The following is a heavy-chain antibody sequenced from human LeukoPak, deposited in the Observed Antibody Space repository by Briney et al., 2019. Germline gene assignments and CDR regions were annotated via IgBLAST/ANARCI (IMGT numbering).Heavy chain of an antibody. D-gene: IGHD5-24*01. Sequence: SQTLSLTCVVYSGSFSGYYWSWFRQPPGKGLEWIGEINNSGSTNSNPSLKSRVPFPVDRPKNEASLKISSVTAADTGVYCCTRGQRDGYIDYWGQGILVTVSS. V-gene: IGHV4-34*01. CDR2: INNSGST. CDR1: SGSFSGYY. CDR3: TRGQRDGYIDY. J-gene: IGHJ4*02.